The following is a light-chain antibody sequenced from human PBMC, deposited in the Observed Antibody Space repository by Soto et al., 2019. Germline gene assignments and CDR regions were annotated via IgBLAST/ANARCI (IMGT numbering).Light chain of an antibody. V-gene: IGLV2-14*01. CDR3: TSYTSKSSLYV. J-gene: IGLJ1*01. CDR1: SSDVGDYNY. Sequence: QSVLTQPASVSGSPGQSVTISCTGTSSDVGDYNYVCWYQQHPGRAPKLLIFEVSNRPSGVSDRFSGSKSGNTASLIISGLQAEEEATYSCTSYTSKSSLYVFGTGTKVTVL. CDR2: EVS.